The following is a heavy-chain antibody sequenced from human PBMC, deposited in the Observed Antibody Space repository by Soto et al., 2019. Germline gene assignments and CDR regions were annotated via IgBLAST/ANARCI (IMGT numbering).Heavy chain of an antibody. D-gene: IGHD3-3*01. CDR2: IWYDGSNK. CDR3: ARDMYDFRGVFDY. CDR1: GFTFSSYG. Sequence: PGGSLRLSCAASGFTFSSYGMHWVRQAPGKGLEWVAVIWYDGSNKYYADSVKGRFTISRDNSKNTLYLQMNSLRAEDTAVYYCARDMYDFRGVFDYWGQGTLVTVSS. V-gene: IGHV3-33*01. J-gene: IGHJ4*02.